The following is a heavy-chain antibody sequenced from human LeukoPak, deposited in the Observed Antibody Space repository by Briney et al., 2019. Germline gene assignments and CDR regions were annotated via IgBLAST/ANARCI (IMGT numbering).Heavy chain of an antibody. D-gene: IGHD2-15*01. CDR2: MNPNSGNT. CDR3: ARGRYCSGGSCLGYYYYMDV. CDR1: GYTFTSYD. Sequence: ASVKVSCKASGYTFTSYDINWVRRATGQGLEWMGWMNPNSGNTGYAQKFQGRVTMTRNTSISTAYMELSSLRSEDTAVYYCARGRYCSGGSCLGYYYYMDVWGKGTTVTISS. J-gene: IGHJ6*03. V-gene: IGHV1-8*01.